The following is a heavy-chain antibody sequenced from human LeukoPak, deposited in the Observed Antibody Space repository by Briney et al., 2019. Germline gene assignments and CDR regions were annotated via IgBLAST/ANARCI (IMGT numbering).Heavy chain of an antibody. J-gene: IGHJ4*02. CDR1: GVSISSYY. Sequence: SETLSLTCTVSGVSISSYYWSWIRQPPGKGLEWIGYIYYSGSTNYNPSLKSRVTISVDTSKNQFSLKLSSVTAADTAVYYCARTEGRLLWFGELSPFDYWGQGTLVTVSS. V-gene: IGHV4-59*01. CDR3: ARTEGRLLWFGELSPFDY. CDR2: IYYSGST. D-gene: IGHD3-10*01.